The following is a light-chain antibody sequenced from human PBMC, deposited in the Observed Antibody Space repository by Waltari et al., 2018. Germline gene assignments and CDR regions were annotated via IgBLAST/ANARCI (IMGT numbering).Light chain of an antibody. CDR1: QSVGTW. CDR3: QQYSSFST. J-gene: IGKJ2*01. Sequence: DIQMTQSPSTLSASVGDRVTISCRASQSVGTWLAWYQQKPGKAPKLLIYMASRLESGVPSRFSGSGSGTEFTLTISCLQPYDFATYSCQQYSSFSTFGQGTKVDI. CDR2: MAS. V-gene: IGKV1-5*03.